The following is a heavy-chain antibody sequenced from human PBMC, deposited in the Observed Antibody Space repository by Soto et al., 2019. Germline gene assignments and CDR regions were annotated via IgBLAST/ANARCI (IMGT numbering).Heavy chain of an antibody. CDR1: GGSIGSSRYY. Sequence: TXETLSLPFSVSGGSIGSSRYYFGWIRQPPGKVLEWIGSLYYTGTTNYNSPLKSRVTISADKSQNQFSLRLSSVTAADTAVYYCGAYCSRTHCYEWFDTWGQGTLVTVSS. D-gene: IGHD2-2*01. CDR3: GAYCSRTHCYEWFDT. V-gene: IGHV4-39*01. J-gene: IGHJ5*02. CDR2: LYYTGTT.